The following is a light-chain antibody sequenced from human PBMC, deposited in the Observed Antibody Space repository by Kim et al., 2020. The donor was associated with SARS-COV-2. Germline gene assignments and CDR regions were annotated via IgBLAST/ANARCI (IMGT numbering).Light chain of an antibody. Sequence: GKTATTPHPRTGDTRATNYVLWYQQRPGSAPTTLIYEYYQRPSGVPDRFSASIDISSNSASLTISGLKTEDEADYYCQSYDSSTWVFGGGTQLTVL. CDR3: QSYDSSTWV. J-gene: IGLJ3*02. CDR2: EYY. CDR1: GDTRATNY. V-gene: IGLV6-57*03.